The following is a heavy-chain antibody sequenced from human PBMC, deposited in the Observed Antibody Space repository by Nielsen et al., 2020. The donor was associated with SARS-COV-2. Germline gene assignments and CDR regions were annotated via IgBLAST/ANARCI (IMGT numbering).Heavy chain of an antibody. D-gene: IGHD3-3*01. CDR1: GGSFSAYY. CDR2: IYYSGSV. Sequence: GSLRLSCAVSGGSFSAYYWSWIRQPPRKGLEWIGYIYYSGSVNYNPSLKSRVTISVDTSKNQISLKLTSVTAADTAVYYCARDLLEVSNFGEGGYYYYYGMDVWGQGTTVTVSS. V-gene: IGHV4-59*13. J-gene: IGHJ6*02. CDR3: ARDLLEVSNFGEGGYYYYYGMDV.